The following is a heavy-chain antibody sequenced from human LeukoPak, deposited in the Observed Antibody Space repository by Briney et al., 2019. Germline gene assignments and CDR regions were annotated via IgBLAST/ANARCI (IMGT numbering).Heavy chain of an antibody. CDR3: AINYYDSSGYYYYFDY. V-gene: IGHV4-59*01. Sequence: PSETLSLTCTVSGGSISSYYWSWIRQPPGKGLEWIGYIYYSGSTNYNPSLKSRVTISVDTSKNQFSLKLSSVTAADTAVYYCAINYYDSSGYYYYFDYWGQGTLVTVSS. CDR1: GGSISSYY. J-gene: IGHJ4*02. CDR2: IYYSGST. D-gene: IGHD3-22*01.